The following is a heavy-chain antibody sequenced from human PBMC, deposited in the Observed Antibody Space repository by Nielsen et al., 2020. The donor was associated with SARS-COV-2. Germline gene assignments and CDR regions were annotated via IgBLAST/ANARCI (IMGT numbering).Heavy chain of an antibody. CDR2: ISASGAST. CDR3: ARLAVLDAMSVSDWYFDL. D-gene: IGHD2-2*01. V-gene: IGHV3-23*01. CDR1: GFTFSNYV. J-gene: IGHJ2*01. Sequence: GGSLRLSCAASGFTFSNYVMNWVRQSPGKGLEWVSAISASGASTYYADSVKGRFTISRDNAKNSLYVQMNSLRAEDTAVYYCARLAVLDAMSVSDWYFDLWGRGTLVTVSS.